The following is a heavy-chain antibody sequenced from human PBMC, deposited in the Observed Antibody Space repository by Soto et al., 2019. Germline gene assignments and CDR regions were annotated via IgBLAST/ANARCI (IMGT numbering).Heavy chain of an antibody. V-gene: IGHV3-23*01. J-gene: IGHJ4*02. CDR1: GFTFSSYA. Sequence: GGSLRLSCAASGFTFSSYAMSWVRQAPGKGLEWVSAISGSGGSTYYADNVKGRFNISIDNSKNTLKLQMNSLRAEDTAVYYFAKLTWRGYSGYELNYFDYWGQGTLVTVSS. CDR2: ISGSGGST. CDR3: AKLTWRGYSGYELNYFDY. D-gene: IGHD5-12*01.